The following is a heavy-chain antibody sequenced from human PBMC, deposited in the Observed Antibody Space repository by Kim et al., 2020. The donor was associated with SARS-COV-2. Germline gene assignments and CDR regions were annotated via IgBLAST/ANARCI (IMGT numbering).Heavy chain of an antibody. CDR2: IKQDGSEK. CDR1: GFTFSSYW. CDR3: ARDLTHRGDCYTDEDCSSYYYYGMDV. V-gene: IGHV3-7*03. Sequence: GGSLRLSCAASGFTFSSYWMSWVRQAPGKGLEWVANIKQDGSEKYYVDSVKGRFTISRDNAKNSLYLQMNSLRAEDTAVYYCARDLTHRGDCYTDEDCSSYYYYGMDVWGQGTTVTVSS. J-gene: IGHJ6*02. D-gene: IGHD2-21*02.